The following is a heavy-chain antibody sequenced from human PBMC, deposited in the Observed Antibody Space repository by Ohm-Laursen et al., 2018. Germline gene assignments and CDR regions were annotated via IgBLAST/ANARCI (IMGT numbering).Heavy chain of an antibody. Sequence: SLRLSCAASGFTFSDFHMSWIRQAPGKGLEWIIFVSSSGSNIYYADSVKGRFTISRDNAKNSLYLQMNSLRAEDTAVYYCARGHTTFDYWGQGTLVTVSS. CDR2: VSSSGSNI. J-gene: IGHJ4*02. CDR1: GFTFSDFH. V-gene: IGHV3-11*01. D-gene: IGHD4-17*01. CDR3: ARGHTTFDY.